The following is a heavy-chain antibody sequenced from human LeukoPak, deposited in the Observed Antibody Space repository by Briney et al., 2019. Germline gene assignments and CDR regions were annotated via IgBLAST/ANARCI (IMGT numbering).Heavy chain of an antibody. CDR3: ARELTENYYYYGMDV. D-gene: IGHD1-14*01. CDR2: INPNSGGT. CDR1: GYTFTGYY. Sequence: ASVKVSCKASGYTFTGYYMHWVRQAPGQGLEWMGWINPNSGGTNYAQKFQGWVTMTRDTSISTAYMELSRLRSDDTAVYYCARELTENYYYYGMDVWGQGTTVTVSS. J-gene: IGHJ6*02. V-gene: IGHV1-2*04.